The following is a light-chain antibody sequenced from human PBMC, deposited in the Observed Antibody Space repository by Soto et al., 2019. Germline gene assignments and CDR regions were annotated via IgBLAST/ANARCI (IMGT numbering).Light chain of an antibody. V-gene: IGKV3-20*01. CDR3: QQYGSSPPYT. J-gene: IGKJ2*01. CDR2: GAS. CDR1: QSVSSSY. Sequence: EIVLTQSPGTLSLSPGERATLSCRASQSVSSSYLARYQQKPGQAPRLLIYGASSRATGIPDRFSGSGSGRDFTLTISRLEPEDFGVFYCQQYGSSPPYTFGQGIKLEIK.